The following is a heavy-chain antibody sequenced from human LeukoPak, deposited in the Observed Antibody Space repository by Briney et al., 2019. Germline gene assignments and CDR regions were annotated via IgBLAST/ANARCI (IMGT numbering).Heavy chain of an antibody. CDR2: INPSGGST. CDR3: ARSSNINSGSYYSYYYYMDV. V-gene: IGHV1-46*01. D-gene: IGHD1-26*01. J-gene: IGHJ6*03. Sequence: ASVKVSCKASGYTFTSYYMHWVRQAPGQGLEWMGIINPSGGSTSYAQKFQGRVTMTRDTSTSTVHMELSSLRSEDTAVYYCARSSNINSGSYYSYYYYMDVWGKGTTVTVSS. CDR1: GYTFTSYY.